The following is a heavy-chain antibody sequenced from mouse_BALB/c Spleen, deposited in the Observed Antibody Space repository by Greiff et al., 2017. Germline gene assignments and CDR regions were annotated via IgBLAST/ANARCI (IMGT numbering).Heavy chain of an antibody. V-gene: IGHV5-9-4*01. D-gene: IGHD2-4*01. CDR1: GFTFSSYA. CDR3: AREGDYETPYYYAMDY. J-gene: IGHJ4*01. Sequence: EVQRVESGGGLVKPGGSLKLSCAASGFTFSSYAMSWVRQSPEKRLEWVAEISSGGSYTYYPDTVTGRFTISRDNAKNTLYLEMSSLRSEDTAMYYCAREGDYETPYYYAMDYWGQGTSVTVSS. CDR2: ISSGGSYT.